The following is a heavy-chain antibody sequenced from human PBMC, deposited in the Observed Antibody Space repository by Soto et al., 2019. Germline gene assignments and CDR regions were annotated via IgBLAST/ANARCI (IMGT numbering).Heavy chain of an antibody. CDR3: ARGGRHDSSGYYLPFSGMDV. J-gene: IGHJ6*02. D-gene: IGHD3-22*01. CDR1: GYTFTSYG. CDR2: ISAYNGNT. Sequence: QVQLVQSGAEVKKPGASVKVSCKASGYTFTSYGISWVRQAPGQGLEWMGWISAYNGNTNYAQKLQGRVTMTTDTSTSTAYMELRSLRSDDTAVYYCARGGRHDSSGYYLPFSGMDVCCQGTTVTVSS. V-gene: IGHV1-18*01.